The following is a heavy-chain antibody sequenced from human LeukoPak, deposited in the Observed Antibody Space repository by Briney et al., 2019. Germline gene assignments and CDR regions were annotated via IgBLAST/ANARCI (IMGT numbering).Heavy chain of an antibody. CDR1: GGSFSGYY. D-gene: IGHD3-10*01. CDR3: ARVLLWFGESYYFDY. V-gene: IGHV4-34*01. Sequence: PSEALSLTCAVYGGSFSGYYWSWIRQPPGKGLEWIGEINHSGSTNYNPSLKRRVTISVDTSKNQFSLKLSSVTAADTAVYYCARVLLWFGESYYFDYWGQGTLVTVSS. J-gene: IGHJ4*02. CDR2: INHSGST.